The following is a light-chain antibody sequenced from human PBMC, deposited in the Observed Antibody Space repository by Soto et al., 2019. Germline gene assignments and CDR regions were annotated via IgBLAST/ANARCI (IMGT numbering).Light chain of an antibody. CDR1: NIGDKR. J-gene: IGLJ1*01. V-gene: IGLV3-21*04. CDR2: YDS. CDR3: QVWDIMTDNYV. Sequence: SYELTQPPSVSVAPEKTTTITCGGNNIGDKRVHWYRQKSGQAPVLLISYDSDRPSGIPERFSGSNSGNTATLTTSRLEAGDDADYYCQVWDIMTDNYVFGGGTKLTVL.